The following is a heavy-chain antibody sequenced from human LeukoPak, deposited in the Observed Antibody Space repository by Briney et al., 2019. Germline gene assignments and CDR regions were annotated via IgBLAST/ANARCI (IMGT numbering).Heavy chain of an antibody. CDR2: ISGGGGST. Sequence: GGSLRLSCAASGFTFSYYAMTWVRQAPGRGLEWVSFISGGGGSTYSADSVKGRFTISRDNTKNTLYLQMNSLRAEDTAVYYCARGQCSSPSCRYFDYWGQGTLVTVSS. D-gene: IGHD2-2*01. J-gene: IGHJ4*02. V-gene: IGHV3-23*01. CDR1: GFTFSYYA. CDR3: ARGQCSSPSCRYFDY.